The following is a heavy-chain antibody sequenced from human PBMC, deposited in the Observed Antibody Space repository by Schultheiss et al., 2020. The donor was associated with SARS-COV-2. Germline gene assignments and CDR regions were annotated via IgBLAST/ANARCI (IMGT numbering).Heavy chain of an antibody. CDR3: AKRGYDSSGYYSDWYFDL. J-gene: IGHJ2*01. Sequence: GESLKISCAASGFTFSSYWMHWVRQAPGKGLEWVSAISGGGSTYYADSVKGRFTISRDNAKNSLYLQMNSLRAEDTAVYYCAKRGYDSSGYYSDWYFDLWGRGTLVTVSS. D-gene: IGHD3-22*01. CDR2: ISGGGST. CDR1: GFTFSSYW. V-gene: IGHV3-69-1*01.